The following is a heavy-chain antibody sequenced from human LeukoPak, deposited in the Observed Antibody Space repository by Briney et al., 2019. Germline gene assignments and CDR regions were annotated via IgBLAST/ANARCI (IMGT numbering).Heavy chain of an antibody. CDR2: IYYSGST. D-gene: IGHD6-13*01. J-gene: IGHJ6*02. V-gene: IGHV4-39*01. CDR3: ARQPYSSSWPYYYYGMDV. CDR1: GGFISSSSYY. Sequence: SETLSLTCTVSGGFISSSSYYWGWIRQPPGKGLEWIGSIYYSGSTYYNPSLKSRVTISVDTSKNQFSLKLSSVTAADTAVYYCARQPYSSSWPYYYYGMDVWGQGTTVTVSS.